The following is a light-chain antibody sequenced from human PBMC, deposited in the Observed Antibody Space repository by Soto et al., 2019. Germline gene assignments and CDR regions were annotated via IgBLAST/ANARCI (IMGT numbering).Light chain of an antibody. CDR1: NSNIEGNT. CDR2: HDN. J-gene: IGLJ2*01. Sequence: QSVLTQPPAASGTPGQRVTISCFGSNSNIEGNTVNWYKQLPGTAPKLLIYHDNQRPSGVPGRFSGSRSGTSASLAISGLQSEDEADYYCAAWDDRLNGPVFGGGTKVTVL. V-gene: IGLV1-44*01. CDR3: AAWDDRLNGPV.